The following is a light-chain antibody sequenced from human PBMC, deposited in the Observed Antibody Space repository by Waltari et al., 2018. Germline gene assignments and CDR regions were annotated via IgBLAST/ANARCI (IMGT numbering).Light chain of an antibody. CDR3: HQVNTYPLT. CDR1: QGISSY. CDR2: AAS. Sequence: DIQLTQSPSSLPASVARRVPIPRRARQGISSYLTWFQQKPGKAPKLLIYAASTLQSGVPSRFSGSGSGTEFTLTISSLQPEDFATYYCHQVNTYPLTFGGGTKVEIK. J-gene: IGKJ4*01. V-gene: IGKV1-9*01.